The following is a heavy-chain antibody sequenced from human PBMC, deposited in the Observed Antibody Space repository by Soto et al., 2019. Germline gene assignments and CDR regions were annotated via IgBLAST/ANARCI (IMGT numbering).Heavy chain of an antibody. CDR3: ARASWQLVHRAYYFDY. CDR2: IGTAGDT. D-gene: IGHD6-6*01. J-gene: IGHJ4*02. V-gene: IGHV3-13*01. Sequence: PGRSLSLSCAASGFTVSSYDMQWVRQATGKGLEWGSAIGTAGDTYYPGSAKGRFTSSRENAKNSLYLQLNSLRSEDTAVYYCARASWQLVHRAYYFDYWGQGTLVTVSS. CDR1: GFTVSSYD.